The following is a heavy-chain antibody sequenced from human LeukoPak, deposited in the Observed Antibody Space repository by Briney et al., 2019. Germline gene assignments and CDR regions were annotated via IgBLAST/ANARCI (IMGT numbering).Heavy chain of an antibody. CDR1: GFTFSSYG. V-gene: IGHV3-30*18. Sequence: GGALRLSCAASGFTFSSYGVRWVRQAPGKGLEWVAVISYDGSNKYYADSVKGRFTISRDNSKITLYLQMNSLRAEDTAVYYCAKRDTAMVQDQYGMDVWGQGTTVTVSS. CDR2: ISYDGSNK. D-gene: IGHD5-18*01. J-gene: IGHJ6*02. CDR3: AKRDTAMVQDQYGMDV.